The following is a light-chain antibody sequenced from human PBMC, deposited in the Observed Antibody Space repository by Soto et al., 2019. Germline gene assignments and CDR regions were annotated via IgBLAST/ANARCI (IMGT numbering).Light chain of an antibody. Sequence: QSALTQPASVSGSPGQSSTISCTGTSSDVGSYNLVSWYQQHPGKAPKLMMYEDTERPSGVSNRFSGSKSGNTASLTISGLQAEDEADYYCSSYAGRTSSVVFGGGTKLPVL. CDR1: SSDVGSYNL. J-gene: IGLJ2*01. CDR2: EDT. V-gene: IGLV2-23*01. CDR3: SSYAGRTSSVV.